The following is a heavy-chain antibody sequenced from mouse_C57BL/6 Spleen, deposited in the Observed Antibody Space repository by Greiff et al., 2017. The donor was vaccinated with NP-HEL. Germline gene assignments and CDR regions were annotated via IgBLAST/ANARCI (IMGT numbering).Heavy chain of an antibody. V-gene: IGHV1-82*01. CDR1: GYAFSSSW. D-gene: IGHD2-1*01. Sequence: VQLQQSGPELVKPGASVKISCKASGYAFSSSWMNWVKQRPGKGLEWIGRIYPGDGDTNYNGKFKGKATLTADKSSSTAYMQISSLTSEDSAVYFCAAIYYGNYAMDYWGQGTSVTVSS. J-gene: IGHJ4*01. CDR2: IYPGDGDT. CDR3: AAIYYGNYAMDY.